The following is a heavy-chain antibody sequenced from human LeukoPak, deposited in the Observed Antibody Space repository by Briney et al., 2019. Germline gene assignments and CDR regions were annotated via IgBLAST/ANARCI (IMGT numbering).Heavy chain of an antibody. D-gene: IGHD3-10*01. Sequence: ASVKVSCKASGGTFNNYAINWVRQAPGQGLEWVGRLIPLFGTPNYAQKFQGRVTITTDESTSTAYMELSSLRSEDTAVYYCARDGSAGAFDIWGQGTMVTVSS. CDR2: LIPLFGTP. CDR1: GGTFNNYA. V-gene: IGHV1-69*05. CDR3: ARDGSAGAFDI. J-gene: IGHJ3*02.